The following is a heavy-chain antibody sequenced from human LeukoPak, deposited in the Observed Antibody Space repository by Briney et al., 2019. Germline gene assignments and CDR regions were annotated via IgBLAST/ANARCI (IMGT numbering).Heavy chain of an antibody. CDR3: TRTVLDCKNGVCYDY. Sequence: GASVKVSCKASGYTFTSYDINWVRQATGQGLEWMGWISPYNGNTIYAQKLQGRVTVTTDTSTSTAYMELRSLRSGDTAVYYCTRTVLDCKNGVCYDYWGQGTLVTVSS. V-gene: IGHV1-18*01. CDR2: ISPYNGNT. D-gene: IGHD2-8*01. J-gene: IGHJ4*02. CDR1: GYTFTSYD.